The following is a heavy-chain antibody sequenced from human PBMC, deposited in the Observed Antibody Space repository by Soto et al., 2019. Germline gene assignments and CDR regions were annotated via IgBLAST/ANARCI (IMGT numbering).Heavy chain of an antibody. D-gene: IGHD6-19*01. CDR1: GGSISSCY. CDR2: IYYSGST. J-gene: IGHJ5*02. Sequence: QVQLQESGPGLMKPSETLSLTCAVSGGSISSCYWSWIRQPPGKGLEWIGYIYYSGSTNYNPSLKSRVTISVDTSKNQFSLKLSSVTAADTAVYYCARGIAVAGTINNWFDPWGQGTLVTVSS. CDR3: ARGIAVAGTINNWFDP. V-gene: IGHV4-59*01.